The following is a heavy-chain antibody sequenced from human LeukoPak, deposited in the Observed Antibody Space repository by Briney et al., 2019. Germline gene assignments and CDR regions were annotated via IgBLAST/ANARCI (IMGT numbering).Heavy chain of an antibody. J-gene: IGHJ4*02. CDR3: ASLPRVVPAAPPHY. CDR1: GFTFSNYW. V-gene: IGHV3-33*08. CDR2: IWYDGSNK. D-gene: IGHD2-2*01. Sequence: GGSLRLSCAASGFTFSNYWMHWVRQAPGKGLEWVAIIWYDGSNKYYADSVKGRFTISRDNPRNTLYLQMDSLRAEDTAVYYCASLPRVVPAAPPHYWGQGTLVTVSS.